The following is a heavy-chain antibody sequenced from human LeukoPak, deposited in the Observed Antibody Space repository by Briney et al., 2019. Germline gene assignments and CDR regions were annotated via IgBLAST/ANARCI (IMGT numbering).Heavy chain of an antibody. V-gene: IGHV4-34*01. Sequence: SGTLSLTCAVYGGSFSGYYWSWIRQPPGKGLEWIGEINHSGSTNYNPSLKSRVTISVDTSKNQFSLKLSSVTAADTAVYYCARGVSPSIWGQGTMVTVSS. CDR3: ARGVSPSI. J-gene: IGHJ3*02. CDR2: INHSGST. D-gene: IGHD6-6*01. CDR1: GGSFSGYY.